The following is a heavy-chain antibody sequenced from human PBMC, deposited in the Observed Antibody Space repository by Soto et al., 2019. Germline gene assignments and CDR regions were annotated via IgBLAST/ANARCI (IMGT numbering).Heavy chain of an antibody. V-gene: IGHV3-7*05. CDR1: GFTFTTYW. CDR2: VNQDGSEK. CDR3: ARAPPYSSRWYFNY. Sequence: GGSLRLSCAASGFTFTTYWMSWVRQVPGKGLEWVANVNQDGSEKYYVDSVRGRFTISRDNANNSLYLQMNSLRAEDTAVYYCARAPPYSSRWYFNYWGQGTLVTAPQ. J-gene: IGHJ4*02. D-gene: IGHD2-2*01.